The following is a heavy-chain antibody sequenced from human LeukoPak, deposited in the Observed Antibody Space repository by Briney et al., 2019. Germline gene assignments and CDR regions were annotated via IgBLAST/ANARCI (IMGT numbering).Heavy chain of an antibody. J-gene: IGHJ4*01. CDR2: INSDGSST. Sequence: QPGGSLRLSCAAAGFTFSNYWMHSVRQAPGKWLGCVSRINSDGSSTTYADSVKGRFTISRDNDKNPLYLQMNSLGVEDTAIYYCARGGSCSGGNCKYTRKEIDYWGHGTLVTVSS. CDR1: GFTFSNYW. CDR3: ARGGSCSGGNCKYTRKEIDY. V-gene: IGHV3-74*01. D-gene: IGHD2-15*01.